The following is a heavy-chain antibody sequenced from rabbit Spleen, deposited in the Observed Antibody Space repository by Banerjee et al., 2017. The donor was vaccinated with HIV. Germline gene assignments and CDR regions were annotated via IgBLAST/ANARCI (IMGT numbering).Heavy chain of an antibody. CDR3: ARDTSSSFSSYCMDL. D-gene: IGHD1-1*01. Sequence: QEQLEESGGDLVKPEGSLTLTCTASGFSFSSSYWICWVRQAPGKGLEWIACIDSGSSGFTYSASGAKGRFTISKTSSTTVTLHMTSLTAADTATYFCARDTSSSFSSYCMDLWGPGTLVTVS. V-gene: IGHV1S45*01. CDR1: GFSFSSSYW. CDR2: IDSGSSGFT. J-gene: IGHJ6*01.